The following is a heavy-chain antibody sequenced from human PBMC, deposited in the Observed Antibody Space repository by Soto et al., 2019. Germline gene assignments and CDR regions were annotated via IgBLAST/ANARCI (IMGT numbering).Heavy chain of an antibody. V-gene: IGHV3-23*01. CDR1: GFTFSRYA. Sequence: EVQLLDSGGGLVQPGGSLRLSCAASGFTFSRYAMSWVRQAPGKGLEGVSAISGSGGSTYYADSVKGRFTSSRDNSTNPLDLHMISLRAEATAVYYCAKDEAGAVYYSYYGMDVWGQGTTVTVSS. CDR2: ISGSGGST. D-gene: IGHD1-26*01. CDR3: AKDEAGAVYYSYYGMDV. J-gene: IGHJ6*02.